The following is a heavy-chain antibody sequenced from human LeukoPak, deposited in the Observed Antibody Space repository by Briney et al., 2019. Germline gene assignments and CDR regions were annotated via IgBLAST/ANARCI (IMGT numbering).Heavy chain of an antibody. Sequence: GASVKVSCKASGGTFSSYTISWVRQAPGQGLEWMGRIIPILGIANYAQRFQGRVTITADKSTSTAYMELSSLRSEDTAVYYCARVESDYYYYYMDVWGKGTTVTVSS. V-gene: IGHV1-69*02. CDR3: ARVESDYYYYYMDV. CDR1: GGTFSSYT. CDR2: IIPILGIA. J-gene: IGHJ6*03.